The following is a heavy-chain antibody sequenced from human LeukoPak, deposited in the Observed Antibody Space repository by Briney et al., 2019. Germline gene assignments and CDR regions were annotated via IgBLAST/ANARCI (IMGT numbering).Heavy chain of an antibody. V-gene: IGHV3-48*01. CDR2: ISSSSNTI. D-gene: IGHD2-2*01. Sequence: GGSLRLSCAASGFTFSTYSMNWVRQDPGTGLEWVSYISSSSNTIYYADSVKGRFTVSRDNAKNSLYLQMNSPRVEDTAVYYCAPGYCSSSSCTHYFDYWSQGTLVTVSS. J-gene: IGHJ4*02. CDR3: APGYCSSSSCTHYFDY. CDR1: GFTFSTYS.